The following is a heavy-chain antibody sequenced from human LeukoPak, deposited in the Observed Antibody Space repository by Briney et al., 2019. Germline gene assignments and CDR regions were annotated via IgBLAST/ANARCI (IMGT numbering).Heavy chain of an antibody. V-gene: IGHV4-59*08. CDR2: IYYSGST. CDR1: GGSTSSYY. CDR3: ARYRGFGERTSWFDP. Sequence: SETLSLTCTVSGGSTSSYYWSWIRQPPGKGLEWIGYIYYSGSTNYNPSLKSRVTISVDTSKNQFSLKLSSVTAADTAVYYCARYRGFGERTSWFDPWGQGTLVTVSS. D-gene: IGHD3-10*01. J-gene: IGHJ5*02.